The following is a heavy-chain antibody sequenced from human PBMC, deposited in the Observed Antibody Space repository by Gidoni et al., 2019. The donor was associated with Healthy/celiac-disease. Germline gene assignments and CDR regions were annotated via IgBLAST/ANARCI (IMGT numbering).Heavy chain of an antibody. Sequence: QLQLQESGSGLVKPSQTLSLTCAVSGGSISSGGYSWSWIRQPPGKGLEWIGYIYHSGSTYYNPSLKSRVTISVDRSKNQFSLKLSSVTAADTAVYYCASTVAHNYDAFDIWGQGTMVTVSS. V-gene: IGHV4-30-2*01. CDR1: GGSISSGGYS. CDR3: ASTVAHNYDAFDI. D-gene: IGHD4-17*01. CDR2: IYHSGST. J-gene: IGHJ3*02.